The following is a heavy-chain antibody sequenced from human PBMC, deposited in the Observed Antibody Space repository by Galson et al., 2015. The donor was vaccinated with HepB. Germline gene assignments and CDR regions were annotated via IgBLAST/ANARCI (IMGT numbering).Heavy chain of an antibody. CDR2: IYYNGST. D-gene: IGHD1-26*01. CDR3: ARHVSYSQSGSYLSAFDY. J-gene: IGHJ4*02. CDR1: GGSISSYY. Sequence: ETLSLTCTVSGGSISSYYWSWIRQPPGKGLEWIGYIYYNGSTNYNPSLKSRVTISVDTSKNQFSLKLSSVTAADTAVYYCARHVSYSQSGSYLSAFDYWGQGTLVTVSS. V-gene: IGHV4-59*08.